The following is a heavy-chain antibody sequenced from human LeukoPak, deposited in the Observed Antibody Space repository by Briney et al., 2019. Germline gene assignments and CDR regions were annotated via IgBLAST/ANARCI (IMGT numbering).Heavy chain of an antibody. V-gene: IGHV3-53*01. CDR1: GFTVSNNY. CDR3: AGPRYCSGGSCSHYYYYMDV. CDR2: IYSGGST. Sequence: PGGSLRLSCAVSGFTVSNNYISWVRQAPGKGLEWVSVIYSGGSTYYADSVKGRFTISRDNSKNTLHLQMNSLRAEDTAVYYCAGPRYCSGGSCSHYYYYMDVWGKGTTVTVSS. J-gene: IGHJ6*03. D-gene: IGHD2-15*01.